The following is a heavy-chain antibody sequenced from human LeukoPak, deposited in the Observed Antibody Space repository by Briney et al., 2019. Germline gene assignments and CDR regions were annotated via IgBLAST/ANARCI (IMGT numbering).Heavy chain of an antibody. D-gene: IGHD1-26*01. J-gene: IGHJ6*03. V-gene: IGHV4-30-4*08. Sequence: SQTLSLTCTVSGGSISSGDYYWSWIRQPPGKGLEWIGYIYYSGSTYYNPSLKSRVTISVDTSKNQFSLKLSSVTAADTAVYYCARGKWELLRDYYYYYYMDVWGKGTTVTVSS. CDR3: ARGKWELLRDYYYYYYMDV. CDR2: IYYSGST. CDR1: GGSISSGDYY.